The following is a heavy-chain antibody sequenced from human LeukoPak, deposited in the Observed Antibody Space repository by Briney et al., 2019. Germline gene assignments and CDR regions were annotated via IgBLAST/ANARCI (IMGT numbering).Heavy chain of an antibody. J-gene: IGHJ5*02. Sequence: GRSLRLSCTVSGFTFSAYGMHRVRQAPGKGLEWVAVISYEGSNYYYADSVKGRFTISRDNSKNTLYLQMNSLRPEDTAVYYCAKDSGSSATYGAAWGQGTLVTVSS. V-gene: IGHV3-30*18. D-gene: IGHD3-10*01. CDR3: AKDSGSSATYGAA. CDR2: ISYEGSNY. CDR1: GFTFSAYG.